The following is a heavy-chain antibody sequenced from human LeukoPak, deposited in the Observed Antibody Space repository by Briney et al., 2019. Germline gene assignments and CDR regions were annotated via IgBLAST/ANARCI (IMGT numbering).Heavy chain of an antibody. CDR1: GGSISSYY. V-gene: IGHV4-4*07. Sequence: SETLSLTCTVSGGSISSYYWSWIRQPAGKGLEWIGRIYISGSTKYNPSLKSRVTMSVDTSKNQFSLNLTSVTAADTAVYYCARDARVGKQLGAYYFDYWGQGTLVTVSS. J-gene: IGHJ4*02. CDR2: IYISGST. D-gene: IGHD6-13*01. CDR3: ARDARVGKQLGAYYFDY.